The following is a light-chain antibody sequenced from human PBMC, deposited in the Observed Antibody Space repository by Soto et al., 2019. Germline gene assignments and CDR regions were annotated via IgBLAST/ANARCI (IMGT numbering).Light chain of an antibody. Sequence: EVVMSHSPATLSVCPGEGATLSCRASQTVSSNLAWYQQKPGQAPRLLIYGASTRATGIPARFSGSGSGTEFTLAISSLQSEDFAVYYCQQYHNWPRTFGQGTKV. CDR2: GAS. V-gene: IGKV3-15*01. J-gene: IGKJ1*01. CDR3: QQYHNWPRT. CDR1: QTVSSN.